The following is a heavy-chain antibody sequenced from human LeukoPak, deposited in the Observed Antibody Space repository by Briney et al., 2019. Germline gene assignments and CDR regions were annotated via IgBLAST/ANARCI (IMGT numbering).Heavy chain of an antibody. D-gene: IGHD6-19*01. CDR1: GGTFSSYA. CDR2: IIPILGIA. Sequence: ASVKVSCKASGGTFSSYAISWVRQAPGQGLEWMGRIIPILGIANYAQKFQGRVTITADKSTSTAYMELSSLRSEDTAVYYCARDKDGASGWSRFYNWFDPWGQGTLVTVSS. J-gene: IGHJ5*02. V-gene: IGHV1-69*04. CDR3: ARDKDGASGWSRFYNWFDP.